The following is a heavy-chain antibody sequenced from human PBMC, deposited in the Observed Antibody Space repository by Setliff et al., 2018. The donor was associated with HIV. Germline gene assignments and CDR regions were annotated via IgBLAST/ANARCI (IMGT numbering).Heavy chain of an antibody. CDR1: GYSFSNYA. J-gene: IGHJ5*02. Sequence: ASVKVSCKASGYSFSNYAMHWVRQAPGQSLEWMGWINAGNGNTKYSQSFQGRLSLTRDASATIANMELSSLTSEDTALYYCARDGFWFGGQNWFDPWGQGTLVTVSS. CDR2: INAGNGNT. CDR3: ARDGFWFGGQNWFDP. D-gene: IGHD3-10*01. V-gene: IGHV1-3*01.